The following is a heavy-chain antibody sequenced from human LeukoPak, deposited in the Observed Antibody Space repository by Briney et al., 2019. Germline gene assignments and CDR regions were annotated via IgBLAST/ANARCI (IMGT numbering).Heavy chain of an antibody. CDR2: IIPIFGTA. J-gene: IGHJ4*02. D-gene: IGHD3-16*02. Sequence: ASVKVSCKASGGTFSSYAISWVRQAPGQGLEWMGGIIPIFGTANYAQKFQGRVTITTGEVTNTAYMELRSLRSDDTAVYYCASAPSGFAGELSSWGQGTLVTVSS. CDR3: ASAPSGFAGELSS. V-gene: IGHV1-69*05. CDR1: GGTFSSYA.